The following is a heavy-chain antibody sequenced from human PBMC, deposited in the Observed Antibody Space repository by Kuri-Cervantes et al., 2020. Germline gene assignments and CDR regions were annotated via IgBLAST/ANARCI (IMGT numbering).Heavy chain of an antibody. D-gene: IGHD2-15*01. CDR2: INHSGST. Sequence: SETLSLTCAVYGGSFSGYYWSWIRQPPGKGLEWIGEINHSGSTNYKTSLKSRVTMSIDTSKNQFSLRLSSLTAADTAVYYCARASSCSGGSCYFRRRGYYFDYRGQGTLVTVSS. V-gene: IGHV4-34*01. J-gene: IGHJ4*02. CDR3: ARASSCSGGSCYFRRRGYYFDY. CDR1: GGSFSGYY.